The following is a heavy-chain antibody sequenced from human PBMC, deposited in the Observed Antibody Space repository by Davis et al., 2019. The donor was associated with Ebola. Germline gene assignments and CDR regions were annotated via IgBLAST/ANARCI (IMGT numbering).Heavy chain of an antibody. V-gene: IGHV4-39*01. CDR1: GGSISSSSYY. CDR3: ARNGGSSGGMDV. CDR2: IYYSGST. J-gene: IGHJ6*02. Sequence: SETLSLTCTVSGGSISSSSYYWGWIRQPPGKGLEWIGSIYYSGSTYYNPSLKSRVTISVDTSKNQFSLKLSSVTAADTAVYYCARNGGSSGGMDVWGQGTTVTVSS. D-gene: IGHD6-25*01.